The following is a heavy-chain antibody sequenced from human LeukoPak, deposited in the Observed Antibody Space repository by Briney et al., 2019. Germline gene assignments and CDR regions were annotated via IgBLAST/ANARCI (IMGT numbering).Heavy chain of an antibody. J-gene: IGHJ6*02. Sequence: ASVKVSCKASGYTFTSYAMNWVRQAPGQGLEWMGWISAYNGNTNYAQKLQGRVTMTTDTSTSTAYMELRSLRSDDTAVYYCARDGYCSSTSCYYYYGMDVWGQGTTVTVSS. V-gene: IGHV1-18*01. CDR1: GYTFTSYA. D-gene: IGHD2-2*03. CDR2: ISAYNGNT. CDR3: ARDGYCSSTSCYYYYGMDV.